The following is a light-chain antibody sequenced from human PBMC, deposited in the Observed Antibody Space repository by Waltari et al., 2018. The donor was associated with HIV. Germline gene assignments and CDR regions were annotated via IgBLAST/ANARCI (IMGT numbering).Light chain of an antibody. CDR2: AAS. Sequence: EIVMTQSPATLSVSPGQRVTRSCRASQAVSSNVAWYQQKPGQSPRLIIFAASTRATGVPARFSGNGFGTDFTLSITNLQSEDFAVYHCQQYVEWPLTFGQGTKLEV. CDR1: QAVSSN. CDR3: QQYVEWPLT. V-gene: IGKV3-15*01. J-gene: IGKJ1*01.